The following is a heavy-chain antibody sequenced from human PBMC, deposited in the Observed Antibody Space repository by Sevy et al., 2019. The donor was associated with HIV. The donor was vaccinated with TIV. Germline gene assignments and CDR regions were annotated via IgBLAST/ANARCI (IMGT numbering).Heavy chain of an antibody. CDR3: ARDRVYYDSSGYSDSYYYYGMDV. J-gene: IGHJ6*02. CDR2: INSDGSST. CDR1: GFTFSSYW. D-gene: IGHD3-22*01. Sequence: GGYLRLSCAASGFTFSSYWMHWVRQAPGKGLVWVSRINSDGSSTSYADSVKGRFTISRDNAKNTLYLQMNSLRAEDTAVYYCARDRVYYDSSGYSDSYYYYGMDVWGQGTTVTVSS. V-gene: IGHV3-74*01.